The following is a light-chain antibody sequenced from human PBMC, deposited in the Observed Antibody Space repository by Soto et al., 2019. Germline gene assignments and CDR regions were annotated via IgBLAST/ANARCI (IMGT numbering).Light chain of an antibody. CDR2: DAS. CDR3: QQYHNWPIT. J-gene: IGKJ5*01. V-gene: IGKV3-15*01. Sequence: EIVMTQSPATLSVSPGESATLSSRASQSVSSNLAWHQQKPGQAPRILMYDASTRATGISARFSGSGSGTEFTLTISSLQSEDFAVYYCQQYHNWPITFGQGTRLEI. CDR1: QSVSSN.